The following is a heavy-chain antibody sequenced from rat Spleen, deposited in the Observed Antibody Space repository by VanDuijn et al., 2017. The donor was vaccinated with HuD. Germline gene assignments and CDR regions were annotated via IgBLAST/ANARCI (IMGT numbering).Heavy chain of an antibody. Sequence: EVQLVESGGGLVQPGRSLKLSCVASGFTFSDYYMAWVRQAPTKGLEWVATISYDGSTTYYRDSVKGRFTISRDNAKSTLYLQMDSLRSEDTATYYCARDYGGYSDWFAYWGQGTLVTVSS. D-gene: IGHD1-11*01. CDR3: ARDYGGYSDWFAY. CDR1: GFTFSDYY. V-gene: IGHV5-29*01. J-gene: IGHJ3*01. CDR2: ISYDGSTT.